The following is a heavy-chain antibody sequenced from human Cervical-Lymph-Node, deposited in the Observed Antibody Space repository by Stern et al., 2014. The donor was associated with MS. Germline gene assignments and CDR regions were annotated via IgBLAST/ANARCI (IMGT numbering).Heavy chain of an antibody. D-gene: IGHD6-13*01. V-gene: IGHV1-3*04. J-gene: IGHJ5*02. CDR2: LHTANGDT. CDR3: GRGQQSXDP. Sequence: QVQLVESGAEVKKPGASVKVSCKASGYTFTTYAIHWVRQPPGPRLEWMASLHTANGDTYHSEKIQGSSTFTTAPPPHTAYMELLSLTSEDTSVYYCGRGQQSXDPWGQGTLVTVSA. CDR1: GYTFTTYA.